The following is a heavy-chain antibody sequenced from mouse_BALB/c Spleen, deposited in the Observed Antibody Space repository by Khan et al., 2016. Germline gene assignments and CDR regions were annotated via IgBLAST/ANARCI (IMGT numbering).Heavy chain of an antibody. J-gene: IGHJ2*01. CDR3: ARRWLPLDC. Sequence: QIQLVQSGPELKKPGETVKISCKASGYTFTDYSIHWVKQAPGKGLKWMGWINTETAESAFTDGFKGRFALSLEASATTAFLQINSLTNEDTATCIGARRWLPLDCWGQGTTLTVSS. CDR1: GYTFTDYS. D-gene: IGHD2-2*01. V-gene: IGHV9-2-1*01. CDR2: INTETAES.